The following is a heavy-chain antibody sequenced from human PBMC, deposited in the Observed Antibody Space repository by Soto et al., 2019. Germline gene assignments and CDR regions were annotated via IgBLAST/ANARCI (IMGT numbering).Heavy chain of an antibody. Sequence: GESLKISCKGSGYSFSRYWIGWVRQMPGRGLEWMGIIYAGDSDTRYSPSFQGQVTISADKSISTAYLQMNSLRVEDTALYYCGRDEVHNGVGVWGQGTTVTVSS. CDR2: IYAGDSDT. CDR1: GYSFSRYW. V-gene: IGHV5-51*01. J-gene: IGHJ6*02. CDR3: GRDEVHNGVGV.